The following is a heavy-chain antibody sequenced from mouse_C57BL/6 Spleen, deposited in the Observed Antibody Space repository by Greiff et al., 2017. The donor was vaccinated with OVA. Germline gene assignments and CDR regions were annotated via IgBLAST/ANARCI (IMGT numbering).Heavy chain of an antibody. CDR1: GFSFTSYA. Sequence: QVQLQQSGPGLVAPSQCLSITCTVSGFSFTSYAISWVRQPPGKGLEWLGVIWTGGGTNYNSALKSRLSISKDNTKSQVFLKMNSLQTDDTARYYCARRGNHLVPYFDVWGTGTTVTVSS. J-gene: IGHJ1*03. D-gene: IGHD2-1*01. V-gene: IGHV2-9-1*01. CDR2: IWTGGGT. CDR3: ARRGNHLVPYFDV.